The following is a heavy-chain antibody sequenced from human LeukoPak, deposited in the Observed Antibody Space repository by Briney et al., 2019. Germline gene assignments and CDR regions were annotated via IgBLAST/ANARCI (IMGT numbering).Heavy chain of an antibody. D-gene: IGHD4-17*01. J-gene: IGHJ3*01. V-gene: IGHV3-23*01. Sequence: GGSLRLSCAASGLTFSNYAMTWVRQAPGKGLEWVSSIVGSGDGTNYADSVKGRFTISRGNSKNTLYLQMNSLRVEDAAVYYCAKDPNGDYVGAFDDWGQGTMVTVSS. CDR1: GLTFSNYA. CDR3: AKDPNGDYVGAFDD. CDR2: IVGSGDGT.